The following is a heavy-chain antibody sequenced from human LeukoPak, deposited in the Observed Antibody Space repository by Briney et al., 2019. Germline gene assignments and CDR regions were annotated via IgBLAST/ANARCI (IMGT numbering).Heavy chain of an antibody. J-gene: IGHJ4*02. CDR1: GGSFSGYF. D-gene: IGHD4-11*01. Sequence: SETLSLTCAVYGGSFSGYFWSWIRQPPGKGPEWIGEVNHSGSTNYNPSLKSRVTISVDTSKNQFSLKLNSVTAADTAVYYCARRLSNYGIRHRYFDYWGQGTLVTVSS. CDR3: ARRLSNYGIRHRYFDY. CDR2: VNHSGST. V-gene: IGHV4-34*01.